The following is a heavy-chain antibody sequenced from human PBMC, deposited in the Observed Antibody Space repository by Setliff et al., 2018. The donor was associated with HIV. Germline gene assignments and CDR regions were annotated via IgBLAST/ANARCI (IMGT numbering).Heavy chain of an antibody. CDR1: SGSISYYY. CDR2: VSHSGST. CDR3: ARMRGRAVLSYYFDH. J-gene: IGHJ4*02. Sequence: SETLSLTCNVSSGSISYYYWSWVRQPPGRGLGWIGYVSHSGSTSYNPSLNSRVTMPVDTSRDQFSLKVRSVTAADTAVYYCARMRGRAVLSYYFDHWGQGRLVTVSS. V-gene: IGHV4-59*01. D-gene: IGHD6-19*01.